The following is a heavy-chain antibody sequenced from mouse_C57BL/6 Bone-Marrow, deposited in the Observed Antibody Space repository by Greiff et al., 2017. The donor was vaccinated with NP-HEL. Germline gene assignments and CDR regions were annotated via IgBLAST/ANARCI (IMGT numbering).Heavy chain of an antibody. Sequence: VQLQQSGAELARPGASVKLSCKASGYTFTSYGISWVKQRTGQGLEWIGEIYPRSGNTYYNEKFKGKATLTADKSSSAAYMELRSLTSEDSAVYFCARRITTVVATKRRFAYWGQGTLVTVSA. CDR3: ARRITTVVATKRRFAY. V-gene: IGHV1-81*01. J-gene: IGHJ3*01. CDR2: IYPRSGNT. CDR1: GYTFTSYG. D-gene: IGHD1-1*01.